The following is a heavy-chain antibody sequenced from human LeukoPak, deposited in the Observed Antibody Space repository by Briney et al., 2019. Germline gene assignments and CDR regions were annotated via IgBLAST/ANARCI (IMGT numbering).Heavy chain of an antibody. D-gene: IGHD6-19*01. CDR1: GGTFSSYA. V-gene: IGHV1-18*01. Sequence: ASVKVSCKASGGTFSSYAISWVRQAPGQGLEWMGWISAYNGNTNYAQKLQGRVTMTTDTSTSTAYMELRSLRSDDTAVYYCARSYSSGWLYFDYWGQGTLVTVSS. CDR3: ARSYSSGWLYFDY. J-gene: IGHJ4*02. CDR2: ISAYNGNT.